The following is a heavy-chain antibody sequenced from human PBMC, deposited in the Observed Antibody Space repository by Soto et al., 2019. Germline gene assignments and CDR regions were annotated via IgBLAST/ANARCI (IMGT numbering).Heavy chain of an antibody. D-gene: IGHD3-10*01. Sequence: GGSLRLSCAASGFTFSSYAMSWVRQAPGKGLEWVSAISGSGGSTNYADSVKGRFTISRDNSKNTLYLQMNSLRAEDTAVYYCAKDQGSYYYGSGSYAFDIWGQGKMVTVSS. CDR3: AKDQGSYYYGSGSYAFDI. CDR1: GFTFSSYA. CDR2: ISGSGGST. V-gene: IGHV3-23*01. J-gene: IGHJ3*02.